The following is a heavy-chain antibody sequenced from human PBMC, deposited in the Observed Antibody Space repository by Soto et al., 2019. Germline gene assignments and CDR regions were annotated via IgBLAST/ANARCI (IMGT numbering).Heavy chain of an antibody. CDR3: ARGPVVVVSAPYYFDY. CDR2: IYYSGST. Sequence: SETLSLTCTVSGGSISSGDNYWSWIRQPPGKGLEWIGNIYYSGSTYYNPSLESRVSISVDTSRDQFSLKLSSVTAADTAVYYCARGPVVVVSAPYYFDYWGQGTRVTVSS. J-gene: IGHJ4*02. D-gene: IGHD2-21*01. V-gene: IGHV4-30-4*01. CDR1: GGSISSGDNY.